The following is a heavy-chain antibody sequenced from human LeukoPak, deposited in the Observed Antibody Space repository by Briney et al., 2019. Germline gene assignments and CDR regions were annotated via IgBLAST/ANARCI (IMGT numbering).Heavy chain of an antibody. V-gene: IGHV4-4*09. J-gene: IGHJ3*02. CDR3: ARHRAEMATITDDAFDT. D-gene: IGHD5-24*01. Sequence: SETLSLTCTVSGSSIGTYSWSWIRQPPGKGLERIGYIYSTGSTHYNPSLKSRVTMSLDTSKNQFSLRLSSVTAADTAVFYCARHRAEMATITDDAFDTWGQGTMVTVSS. CDR2: IYSTGST. CDR1: GSSIGTYS.